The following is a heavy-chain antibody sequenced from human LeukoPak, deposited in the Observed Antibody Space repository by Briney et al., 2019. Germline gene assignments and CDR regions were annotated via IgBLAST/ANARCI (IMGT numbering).Heavy chain of an antibody. D-gene: IGHD3-10*01. V-gene: IGHV4-59*01. J-gene: IGHJ5*02. CDR1: GGSISSYY. CDR3: ARDGGYYYGSGSYSGVLT. CDR2: IYYSGST. Sequence: SETLSLTCTVSGGSISSYYWSWIRQPPGKGLEWIGYIYYSGSTNYNPSLKSRVTISVDTSKNQFSLKLSSVTAADTAVYYCARDGGYYYGSGSYSGVLTWGQGTLVTVSS.